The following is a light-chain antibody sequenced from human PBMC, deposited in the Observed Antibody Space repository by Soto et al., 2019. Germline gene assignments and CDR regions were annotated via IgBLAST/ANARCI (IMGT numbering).Light chain of an antibody. CDR1: SSDIGTYNL. J-gene: IGLJ3*02. CDR3: CSYAGGSTLV. Sequence: QSALTQPASVSGSPGQSITISCTGTSSDIGTYNLVSWYQHHPGNAPKLMIYEATKRPSXXXXXFSXSKSGNTASLTISGLQTEDEADYYCCSYAGGSTLVFGGGTKLTVL. V-gene: IGLV2-23*01. CDR2: EAT.